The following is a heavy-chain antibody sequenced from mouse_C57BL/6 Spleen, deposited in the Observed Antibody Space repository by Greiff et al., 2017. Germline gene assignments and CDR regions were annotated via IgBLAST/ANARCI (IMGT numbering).Heavy chain of an antibody. Sequence: EVKLQEPGPGLVKPSQSLSFTCSVTGYSITSGYYWNWNRQFPGHKLEWVVYISYDGSTNYNPSLKNRISLTRDKSKTQFFMKLNSVTTEEKATFYCARGGDYGRGSYSMDYWGQGTSVTVSS. CDR3: ARGGDYGRGSYSMDY. V-gene: IGHV3-6*01. D-gene: IGHD1-1*01. J-gene: IGHJ4*01. CDR1: GYSITSGYY. CDR2: ISYDGST.